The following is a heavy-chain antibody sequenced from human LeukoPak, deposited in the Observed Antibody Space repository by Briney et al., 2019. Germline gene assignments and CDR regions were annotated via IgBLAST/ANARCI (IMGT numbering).Heavy chain of an antibody. CDR3: ARDKLRVGVAAFDS. Sequence: GGSLRLSCAASGFPFNYYSMNWVRQAPGKGLEWISYISSSSDNIFYADSVVGRFTVSRDNAQNSLHLQMNSLRVEDTAVYFCARDKLRVGVAAFDSWGQGTLVTVSS. CDR1: GFPFNYYS. D-gene: IGHD6-19*01. J-gene: IGHJ4*02. CDR2: ISSSSDNI. V-gene: IGHV3-48*01.